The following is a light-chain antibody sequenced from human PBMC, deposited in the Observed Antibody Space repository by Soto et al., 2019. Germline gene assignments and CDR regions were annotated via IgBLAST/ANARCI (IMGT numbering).Light chain of an antibody. V-gene: IGLV2-14*03. CDR1: SSDLGSHNY. CDR3: SSYTGSSTLYV. Sequence: QSALTQPAAGSGSPGKSVTISCTGPSSDLGSHNYVSWYQQHPGKAPKLMIFDVSNRPSWGSHRFSGSTSGNTASLPISGLQTDDEGDYYCSSYTGSSTLYVFGTGTKLTVL. J-gene: IGLJ1*01. CDR2: DVS.